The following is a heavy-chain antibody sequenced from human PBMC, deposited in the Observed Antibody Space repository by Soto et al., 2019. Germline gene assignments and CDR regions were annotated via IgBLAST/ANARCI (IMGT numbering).Heavy chain of an antibody. CDR1: GFRFSSYS. CDR2: IDHSSSSV. V-gene: IGHV3-48*04. J-gene: IGHJ2*01. CDR3: AVGIAVARGYLEL. D-gene: IGHD6-19*01. Sequence: EVQLVESGGGLVQPGGSLRLSCAASGFRFSSYSMNWVRQAPGKGREWVSYIDHSSSSVRYVDSVEGRFTISRDNAKDALSLQMNSLRVEDTAMYYCAVGIAVARGYLELWGRGTLVTVSS.